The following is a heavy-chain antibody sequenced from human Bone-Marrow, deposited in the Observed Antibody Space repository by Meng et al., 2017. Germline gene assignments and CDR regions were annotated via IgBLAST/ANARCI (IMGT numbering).Heavy chain of an antibody. J-gene: IGHJ3*02. CDR2: ISTYSGYA. Sequence: ASVKVSCKASGYTFSNYDITWVRQAPGQGPEWMGWISTYSGYANYAQKFRGRVTMTTDTSTSAAYMELRSLRSDDTAVYYCAWGTYCSITTCRDPYAFDIWGQGTKVTVSS. CDR3: AWGTYCSITTCRDPYAFDI. CDR1: GYTFSNYD. D-gene: IGHD2-2*01. V-gene: IGHV1-18*01.